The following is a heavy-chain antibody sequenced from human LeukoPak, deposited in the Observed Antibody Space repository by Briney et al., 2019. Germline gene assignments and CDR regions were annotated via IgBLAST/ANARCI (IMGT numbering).Heavy chain of an antibody. CDR1: GGSISSGDYY. J-gene: IGHJ4*02. D-gene: IGHD2-8*01. CDR2: IYYSGST. V-gene: IGHV4-30-4*01. Sequence: PSETLSLTCTVSGGSISSGDYYWSWFRQPPGKGLEWIGYIYYSGSTYYNPSLKSRVTISVNTSKNQFSLKLSSVTAADTAVYYCARGYCTNGVCSPFDYWGQGTLVTVSS. CDR3: ARGYCTNGVCSPFDY.